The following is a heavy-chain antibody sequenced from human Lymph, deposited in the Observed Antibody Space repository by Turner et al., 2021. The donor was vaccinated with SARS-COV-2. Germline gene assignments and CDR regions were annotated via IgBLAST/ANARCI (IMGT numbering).Heavy chain of an antibody. D-gene: IGHD3-10*01. Sequence: QVQLVQSGAEVKKPGASVKVSCKASGCTFTGYYMHWVRQAPGQGLECTGWINPNSGGTNYAQKFQCRVTMTRDTSISTAYMELSRLRSDDTAVYYCARSRDLQSMVRGVDPFDYWGQGTLVTVSS. V-gene: IGHV1-2*02. J-gene: IGHJ4*02. CDR1: GCTFTGYY. CDR3: ARSRDLQSMVRGVDPFDY. CDR2: INPNSGGT.